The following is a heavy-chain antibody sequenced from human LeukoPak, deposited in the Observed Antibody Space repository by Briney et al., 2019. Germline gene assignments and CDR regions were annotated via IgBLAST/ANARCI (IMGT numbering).Heavy chain of an antibody. V-gene: IGHV4-4*07. CDR3: AREIAAAGFDAFDI. Sequence: KPSETLSLTCTVSGGSISSYCWSWIRQPAGKGLEWIGRIYTSGSTNYNPSLKSRVTMSVDTSKNQFSLKLSSVTAADTAVYYCAREIAAAGFDAFDIWGQGTMVTVSS. CDR1: GGSISSYC. J-gene: IGHJ3*02. CDR2: IYTSGST. D-gene: IGHD6-13*01.